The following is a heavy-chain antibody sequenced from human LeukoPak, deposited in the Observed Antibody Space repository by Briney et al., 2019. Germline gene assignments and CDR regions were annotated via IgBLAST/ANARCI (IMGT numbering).Heavy chain of an antibody. Sequence: GGSLRLSCAASGFTFSSYAMHWVRQAPGNGLEWVALIWFDGSKTYYADSVKGRFTISRDNSQNTLYLQVNSLRAEDTAVYYCAKGLVPAAIRVVDYWGQGTLVTVSS. CDR3: AKGLVPAAIRVVDY. D-gene: IGHD2-2*01. V-gene: IGHV3-33*06. CDR2: IWFDGSKT. CDR1: GFTFSSYA. J-gene: IGHJ4*02.